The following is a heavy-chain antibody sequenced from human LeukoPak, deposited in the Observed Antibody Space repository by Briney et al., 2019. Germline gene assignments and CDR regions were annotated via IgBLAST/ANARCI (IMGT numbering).Heavy chain of an antibody. D-gene: IGHD5-18*01. Sequence: PSETLSLTCTVSGGSISSYYWSWIRQPPGKGLEWIGYIYYSGSTNYNPSLKSRVTISVDTSKNQFSLKLSSVTAADTAVYYCARLPGYSYGMIDFDYWGQGTLVTVSS. CDR3: ARLPGYSYGMIDFDY. CDR1: GGSISSYY. CDR2: IYYSGST. V-gene: IGHV4-59*08. J-gene: IGHJ4*02.